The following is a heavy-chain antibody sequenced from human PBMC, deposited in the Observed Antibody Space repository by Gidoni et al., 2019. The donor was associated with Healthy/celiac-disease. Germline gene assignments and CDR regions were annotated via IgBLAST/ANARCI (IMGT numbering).Heavy chain of an antibody. D-gene: IGHD1-26*01. Sequence: QVQLVQSGAEATTPGASVKVPCQVSGYPLTELSMHWVRPAPGKGLEWLGGFDPEDGETIYAQKFQGRVTMTEDTSTDTAYMELSSLRSEDTAVYYCALRGYYYYYYMDVWGKGTTDTVSS. J-gene: IGHJ6*03. CDR2: FDPEDGET. CDR3: ALRGYYYYYYMDV. CDR1: GYPLTELS. V-gene: IGHV1-24*01.